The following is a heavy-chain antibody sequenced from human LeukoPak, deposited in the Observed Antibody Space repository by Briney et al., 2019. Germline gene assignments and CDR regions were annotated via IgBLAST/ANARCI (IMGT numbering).Heavy chain of an antibody. CDR1: GFTFDDYA. J-gene: IGHJ4*02. Sequence: GGSLRLSCAASGFTFDDYAMHWVRQAPGKGPEWVSLISWDGGSTYYADSVKGRFTISRDNSKNSLYLQMNSLRAEDTALYYCAKQVCSGGSCYAYYFDYWGQGTLVTVSS. D-gene: IGHD2-15*01. CDR2: ISWDGGST. CDR3: AKQVCSGGSCYAYYFDY. V-gene: IGHV3-43D*03.